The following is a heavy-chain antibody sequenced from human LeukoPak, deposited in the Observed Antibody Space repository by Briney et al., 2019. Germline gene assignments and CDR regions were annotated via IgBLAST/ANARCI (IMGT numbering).Heavy chain of an antibody. D-gene: IGHD2-2*02. J-gene: IGHJ3*02. Sequence: ASVKVSCKASGYTFTSYGINWVRQATGQGLEWMGWMNPNGGNTGYAQKFQGRVTITRNTSISTAYMELSSLRSEDTAVYYCARYSAYCSSTSCYKNAFDIWGQGTMVTVSS. V-gene: IGHV1-8*03. CDR2: MNPNGGNT. CDR3: ARYSAYCSSTSCYKNAFDI. CDR1: GYTFTSYG.